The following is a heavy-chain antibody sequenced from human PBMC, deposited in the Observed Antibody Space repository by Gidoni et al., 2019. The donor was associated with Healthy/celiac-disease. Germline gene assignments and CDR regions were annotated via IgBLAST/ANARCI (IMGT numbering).Heavy chain of an antibody. CDR1: GCTFSSYS. J-gene: IGHJ4*02. D-gene: IGHD6-13*01. Sequence: EVQLVESGGGRVKPGGSLRLSCADSGCTFSSYSMNWVRQAPGKGLGWVSSISSSSSYIYYADSVKCRFTISRDNAKNSLYLQMNSLSAEDTAVYYCASESIAAAGTDYWGQGTLVTVSS. CDR2: ISSSSSYI. CDR3: ASESIAAAGTDY. V-gene: IGHV3-21*01.